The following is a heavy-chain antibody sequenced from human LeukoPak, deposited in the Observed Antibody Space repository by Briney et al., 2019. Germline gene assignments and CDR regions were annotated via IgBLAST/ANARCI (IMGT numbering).Heavy chain of an antibody. CDR1: GGSISSYY. D-gene: IGHD2-2*01. Sequence: SETLSLTCTDSGGSISSYYWSWIRQPAGKGLEWIWRIYTSGSTNYNPSLKRRATMSVDTSKNKFSLKLSSVTAADTAVYYCARARVVPAARGYYYYMDVWGKGTTVTVSS. CDR3: ARARVVPAARGYYYYMDV. V-gene: IGHV4-4*07. CDR2: IYTSGST. J-gene: IGHJ6*03.